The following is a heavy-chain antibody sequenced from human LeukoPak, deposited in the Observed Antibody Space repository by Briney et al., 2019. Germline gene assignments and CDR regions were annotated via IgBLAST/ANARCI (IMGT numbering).Heavy chain of an antibody. V-gene: IGHV1-18*01. CDR1: GYTFTSYG. D-gene: IGHD1-26*01. J-gene: IGHJ6*02. CDR2: ISAYNGNT. CDR3: ARLGVAYYYYYGMDV. Sequence: GASVKVSCKASGYTFTSYGISWVRQAPGQGLEWMGWISAYNGNTNYAQKLQGRVTMTTDTSTSTAYMEPRSLRSDDTAVYYCARLGVAYYYYYGMDVWGQGTTVTVSS.